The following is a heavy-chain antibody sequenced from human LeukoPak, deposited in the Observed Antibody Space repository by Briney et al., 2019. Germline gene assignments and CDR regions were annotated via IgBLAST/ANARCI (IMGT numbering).Heavy chain of an antibody. CDR1: GYTFTSYG. D-gene: IGHD3-10*01. V-gene: IGHV1-18*01. CDR2: ISGYNGNT. CDR3: ARPNYPGGSGSYGGTNWFDP. Sequence: GASVKVSCKASGYTFTSYGISWVRQAPGQGLEWMGWISGYNGNTNYAQKLQGRVTITTDTSTSTAYIELRSLRSDDTAVYYCARPNYPGGSGSYGGTNWFDPWGQGTLVTVSS. J-gene: IGHJ5*02.